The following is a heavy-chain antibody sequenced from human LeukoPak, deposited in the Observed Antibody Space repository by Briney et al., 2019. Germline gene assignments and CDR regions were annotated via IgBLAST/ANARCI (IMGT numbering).Heavy chain of an antibody. CDR1: GGSISSGGYY. J-gene: IGHJ3*02. CDR2: IYHSGST. Sequence: PSETLSLTCTVSGGSISSGGYYWSRIRQPPGKGLEWIGYIYHSGSTYYNPSLKSRVTISVDRSKNQFSLKLSSVTAADTAVYYCARGKSSSSGDAFDIWGQGTMVTVSS. D-gene: IGHD6-6*01. CDR3: ARGKSSSSGDAFDI. V-gene: IGHV4-30-2*01.